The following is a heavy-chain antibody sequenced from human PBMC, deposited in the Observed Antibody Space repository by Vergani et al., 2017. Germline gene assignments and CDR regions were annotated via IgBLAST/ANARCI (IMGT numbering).Heavy chain of an antibody. J-gene: IGHJ1*01. V-gene: IGHV3-23*01. CDR1: GFTFSSYA. CDR2: ISGSGGST. D-gene: IGHD3-22*01. CDR3: AKAPQYYYDSEGYFQH. Sequence: EVQLLESGGGLVQPGGSLRLSCAASGFTFSSYAMSWVRQAPGKGLEGVSAISGSGGSTYYADSVKGRFTISRDNSKNTLYLQMNSLRAEDTAVYYCAKAPQYYYDSEGYFQHWGQGTLVTVSS.